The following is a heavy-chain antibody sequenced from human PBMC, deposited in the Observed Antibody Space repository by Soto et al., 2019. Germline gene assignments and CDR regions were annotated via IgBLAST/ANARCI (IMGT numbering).Heavy chain of an antibody. D-gene: IGHD3-10*01. CDR3: ARSRGSYYTNFDS. V-gene: IGHV1-69*13. Sequence: SVKVSCKASGGTFSSYAISWVRQAPGQGLEWVGGIIPIFGTANYAQKFQGRVTITADESANTAYMVLSGLRSEDTAVYYCARSRGSYYTNFDSWGQGTLVTVSS. CDR1: GGTFSSYA. J-gene: IGHJ4*02. CDR2: IIPIFGTA.